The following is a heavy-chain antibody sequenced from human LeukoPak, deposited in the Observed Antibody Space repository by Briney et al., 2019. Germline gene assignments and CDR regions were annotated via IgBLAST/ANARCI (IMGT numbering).Heavy chain of an antibody. D-gene: IGHD4-17*01. CDR3: ARMIGDYGWFDP. J-gene: IGHJ5*02. CDR2: ISAYNGNT. CDR1: GYTFTSYG. Sequence: ASVKVSCKASGYTFTSYGISWVRQAPGQGLEWMGWISAYNGNTNYAQKPQGRVTMTTDTSTSTAYMELRSLRSDDTAVYHCARMIGDYGWFDPWGQGTLVTVSS. V-gene: IGHV1-18*01.